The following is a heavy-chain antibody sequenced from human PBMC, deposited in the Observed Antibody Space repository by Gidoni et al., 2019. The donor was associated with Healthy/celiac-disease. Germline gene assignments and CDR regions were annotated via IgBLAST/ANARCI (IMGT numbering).Heavy chain of an antibody. CDR2: ISSSSSYT. J-gene: IGHJ5*02. Sequence: QVQLVESGGGLVKPGGSLRLSCAASGFTFSDYYMSWIRQAPGKGLEWVSYISSSSSYTNYADSVKGRFTISRDNAKNSLYLQMNSLRAEDTAVYYCARVSTSYNWFDPWGQGTLVTVSS. CDR3: ARVSTSYNWFDP. D-gene: IGHD2-2*01. CDR1: GFTFSDYY. V-gene: IGHV3-11*05.